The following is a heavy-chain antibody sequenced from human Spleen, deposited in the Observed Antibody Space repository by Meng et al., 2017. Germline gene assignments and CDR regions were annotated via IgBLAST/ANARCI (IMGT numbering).Heavy chain of an antibody. V-gene: IGHV3-30*04. CDR2: ISYDGSNK. CDR1: GFTFSSYA. J-gene: IGHJ4*02. D-gene: IGHD2-21*02. CDR3: AREGDCGGDCYSGHFDY. Sequence: LSLTCAASGFTFSSYAMHWVRQAPGKGLEWVAVISYDGSNKYYADSVKGRFTISRDNSKNTLYLQMNSLRAEDTAVYYCAREGDCGGDCYSGHFDYWGQGTLVTVSS.